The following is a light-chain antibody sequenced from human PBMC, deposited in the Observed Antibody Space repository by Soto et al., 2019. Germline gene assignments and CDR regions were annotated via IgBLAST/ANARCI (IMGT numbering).Light chain of an antibody. Sequence: QSALTQPASVSGSPGQSISISCTGTSSDVGGNDYVSWYQQYPGKAPKLIISEVRNRPSGVSSRFSGSKSGNTASLTISGLQGEDEADYYCSSYITNNILLFGGGTKLTVL. CDR2: EVR. V-gene: IGLV2-14*01. CDR1: SSDVGGNDY. J-gene: IGLJ2*01. CDR3: SSYITNNILL.